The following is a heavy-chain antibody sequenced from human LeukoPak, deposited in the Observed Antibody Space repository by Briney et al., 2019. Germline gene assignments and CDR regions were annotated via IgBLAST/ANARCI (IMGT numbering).Heavy chain of an antibody. CDR1: GLTLRNIW. V-gene: IGHV3-7*05. CDR3: VRDAGWSHDS. J-gene: IGHJ5*01. Sequence: PRLSCAASGLTLRNIWMSWVRQAPGKGLEWVATIKADGSASHYVDSVKSRFTISRDNAKNPLHLQMNSLRAEDTGVYYCVRDAGWSHDSWGQGTLVTVSS. D-gene: IGHD3-3*01. CDR2: IKADGSAS.